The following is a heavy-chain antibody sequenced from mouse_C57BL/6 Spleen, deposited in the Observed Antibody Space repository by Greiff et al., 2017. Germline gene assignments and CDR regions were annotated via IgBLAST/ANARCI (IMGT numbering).Heavy chain of an antibody. CDR1: GYAFSSYW. CDR2: IYPGDGDT. V-gene: IGHV1-80*01. Sequence: VKLVESGAELVKPGASVKISCKASGYAFSSYWMNWVKQRPGKGLEWIGQIYPGDGDTNYNGKFKGKATLTADKSSSTAYMQLSSLTSEDSAVYFCARSADYSNSAWFAYWGQGTLVTVSA. CDR3: ARSADYSNSAWFAY. J-gene: IGHJ3*01. D-gene: IGHD2-5*01.